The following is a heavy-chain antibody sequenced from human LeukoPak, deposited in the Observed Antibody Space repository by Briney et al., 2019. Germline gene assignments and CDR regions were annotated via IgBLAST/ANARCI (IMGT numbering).Heavy chain of an antibody. J-gene: IGHJ4*02. D-gene: IGHD3-22*01. Sequence: ASVKVSCKASGYTFTSYYTHWVRQAPGQGLEWMGIISPSGGSTSYAQKFQGRVTMTRDASTSTVYMELSSLRSEDTAVYYCARTDKRTRYYYDSSGYYSTFGYWGQGTLVTVSS. CDR3: ARTDKRTRYYYDSSGYYSTFGY. V-gene: IGHV1-46*01. CDR2: ISPSGGST. CDR1: GYTFTSYY.